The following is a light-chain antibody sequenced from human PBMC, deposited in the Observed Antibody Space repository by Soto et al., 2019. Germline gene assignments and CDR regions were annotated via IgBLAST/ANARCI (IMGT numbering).Light chain of an antibody. CDR3: QQYGSSPIT. Sequence: EIVLTQSPGTLCLSPGERATLSCRASQSVSSTYLAWYQQKPGQAPRLLIYGASSRATGIPDRFSGSGSGTDFTLTITRLEPEDFAVYYCQQYGSSPITFGQGTRLEI. CDR1: QSVSSTY. J-gene: IGKJ5*01. CDR2: GAS. V-gene: IGKV3-20*01.